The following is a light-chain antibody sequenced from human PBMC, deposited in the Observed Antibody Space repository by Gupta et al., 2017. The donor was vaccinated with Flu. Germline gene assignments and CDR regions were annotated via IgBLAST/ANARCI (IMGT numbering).Light chain of an antibody. J-gene: IGKJ4*01. CDR2: GAS. Sequence: EIVLTQSPCTLSLSPGERATLSCRASQRVSSSYLNWYQHKPGQAPILLVYGASLRATGLTDRLSGSGDGIDFTLTISRRKPEEFAVYYCQQDCSSPPVTFGGGTRLEIK. CDR3: QQDCSSPPVT. CDR1: QRVSSSY. V-gene: IGKV3-20*01.